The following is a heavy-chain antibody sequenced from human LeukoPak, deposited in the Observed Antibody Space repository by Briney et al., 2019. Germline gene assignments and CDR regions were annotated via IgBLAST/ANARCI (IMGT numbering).Heavy chain of an antibody. CDR2: IYKSGST. J-gene: IGHJ3*02. CDR3: AFSDCTTTTCYLGLTFDI. V-gene: IGHV4-61*02. D-gene: IGHD2-2*01. CDR1: GGSISSDGYY. Sequence: SETLFLTCTVSGGSISSDGYYWSWIRQPAGKGLEWIGRIYKSGSTNYNPSLKSRVTISVDTSKNQFSLKLSSVTAADTAVYYCAFSDCTTTTCYLGLTFDIWGQGTMVTVSS.